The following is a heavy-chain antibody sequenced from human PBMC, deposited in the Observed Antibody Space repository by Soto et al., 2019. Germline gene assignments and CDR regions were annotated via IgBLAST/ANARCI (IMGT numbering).Heavy chain of an antibody. J-gene: IGHJ6*02. CDR3: ARDPIVVVPAAAYHYGMDV. V-gene: IGHV3-21*01. CDR2: ISSSSSYI. Sequence: VGSLRLSCAASGFTFSSYSMNWVRQAPGKGLEWVSSISSSSSYIYYADSVKGRFTISRDNAKNSLYLQMNSLRAEDTAVYCCARDPIVVVPAAAYHYGMDVWGQGTTVTVSS. CDR1: GFTFSSYS. D-gene: IGHD2-2*01.